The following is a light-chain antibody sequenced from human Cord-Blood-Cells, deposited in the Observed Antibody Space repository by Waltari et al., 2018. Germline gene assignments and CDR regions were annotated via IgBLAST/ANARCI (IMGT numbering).Light chain of an antibody. CDR3: QQYYSTMYS. CDR2: RAS. V-gene: IGKV4-1*01. Sequence: DIVMTQSPDSLAVSLGERATINCKSSQSVLYSSNNKNYLAWYQQKPGQPPKLLIYRASTRESGVHDRFSGSGSGTDFTLTISSLQAEDVAVYYCQQYYSTMYSFGQGTKLEIK. CDR1: QSVLYSSNNKNY. J-gene: IGKJ2*03.